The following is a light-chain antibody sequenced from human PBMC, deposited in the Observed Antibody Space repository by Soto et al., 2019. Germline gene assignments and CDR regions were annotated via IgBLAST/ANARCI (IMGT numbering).Light chain of an antibody. CDR3: MQTVQHPWT. V-gene: IGKV2D-29*01. CDR1: QSLVYSDGKTY. Sequence: DIVMTQTPLSLSVTPGQAASISCKSSQSLVYSDGKTYLYWYLQKPVPPPQLLIYEVSKRFSGVPDRFSGSGSGSAFTQKISRVEAEDVGIFYCMQTVQHPWTFGPGTKVDIK. J-gene: IGKJ1*01. CDR2: EVS.